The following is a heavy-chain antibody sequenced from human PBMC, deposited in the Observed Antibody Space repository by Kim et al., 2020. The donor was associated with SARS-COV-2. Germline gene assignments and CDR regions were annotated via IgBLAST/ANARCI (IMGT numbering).Heavy chain of an antibody. J-gene: IGHJ4*02. CDR3: ARDPGNYDILTGYYPTHDY. V-gene: IGHV3-33*01. D-gene: IGHD3-9*01. Sequence: GGSLRLSCAASGFTFSSYGMHWVRQAPGKGLEWVAVIWYDGSNKYYADSVKGRFTLSRDNSKTTLYLQMNSLRAEDTAVYYCARDPGNYDILTGYYPTHDYWGQGTLVTVSS. CDR2: IWYDGSNK. CDR1: GFTFSSYG.